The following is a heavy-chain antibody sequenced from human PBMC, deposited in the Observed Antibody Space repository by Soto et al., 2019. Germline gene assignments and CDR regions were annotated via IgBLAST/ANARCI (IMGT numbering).Heavy chain of an antibody. J-gene: IGHJ4*02. Sequence: EVQLLESGGGLVQPGGSLRLSCAASGFTFSSYAMSWVRQAPGKGLEWVSAISGSGGSTYYADSVKGRFTISRDNSKNTLYLQMNRLRAEDTAVYYCAKMGGLGVVVVAATFDYWGQGTLVTVSS. CDR1: GFTFSSYA. CDR3: AKMGGLGVVVVAATFDY. V-gene: IGHV3-23*01. D-gene: IGHD2-15*01. CDR2: ISGSGGST.